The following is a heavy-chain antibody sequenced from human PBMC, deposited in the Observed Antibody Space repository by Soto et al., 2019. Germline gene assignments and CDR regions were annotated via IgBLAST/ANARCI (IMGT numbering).Heavy chain of an antibody. Sequence: QVQLVESGGGVVQPGRSLRLSCAASGFTFSSYGMHWVRQAPGKGLEWVAVIWYDGSKKYYADSVKGRFTISRDNSTNTMYLQMNSLRAEDTAVYYCASEYCSGGRCYYYGMDVWGQGTTVTVSS. CDR3: ASEYCSGGRCYYYGMDV. CDR1: GFTFSSYG. D-gene: IGHD2-15*01. V-gene: IGHV3-33*01. J-gene: IGHJ6*02. CDR2: IWYDGSKK.